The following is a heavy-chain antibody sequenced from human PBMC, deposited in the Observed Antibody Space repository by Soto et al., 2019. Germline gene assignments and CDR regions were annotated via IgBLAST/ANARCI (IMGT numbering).Heavy chain of an antibody. CDR3: ARCVFDPGNHFTGPSAFDI. V-gene: IGHV1-69*06. D-gene: IGHD3-10*01. CDR2: TIPVFNAP. CDR1: GGTLSDHG. Sequence: QVQLEQSGAEVKKPGSSVKVSCKASGGTLSDHGVAWLRQAPGQGLEWMGGTIPVFNAPKYAPKFQGRVTSAADKSTNIANMELSSLRSEDTALYYCARCVFDPGNHFTGPSAFDIWGQGTMVIVSS. J-gene: IGHJ3*02.